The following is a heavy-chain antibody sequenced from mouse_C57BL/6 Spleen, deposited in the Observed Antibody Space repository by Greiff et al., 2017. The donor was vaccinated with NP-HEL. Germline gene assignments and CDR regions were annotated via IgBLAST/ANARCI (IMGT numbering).Heavy chain of an antibody. J-gene: IGHJ3*01. V-gene: IGHV5-4*01. CDR1: GFTFSSYA. CDR2: ISDGGSYT. Sequence: EVMLVESGGGLVKPGGSLKLSCAASGFTFSSYAMSWVRQTPEKRLEWVATISDGGSYTYYPDNVKGRFTISRDNAKNNLYLQMSHLKSEDTAMYYCAREPPPFAYWGQGTLVTVAA. CDR3: AREPPPFAY.